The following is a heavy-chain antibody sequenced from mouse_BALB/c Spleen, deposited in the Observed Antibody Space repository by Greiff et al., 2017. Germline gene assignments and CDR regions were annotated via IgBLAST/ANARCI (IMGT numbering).Heavy chain of an antibody. Sequence: EVKLVESGGGLVQPGGSLRLSCATSGFTFTDYYMSWVRQPPGKALEWLGFIRNKANGYTTEYSASVKGRFTISRDNSQRILYLQMNTLRAEDSATYYCARIRRPSYYAMDYWGQGTSVTVSS. CDR1: GFTFTDYY. D-gene: IGHD2-12*01. CDR3: ARIRRPSYYAMDY. V-gene: IGHV7-3*02. J-gene: IGHJ4*01. CDR2: IRNKANGYTT.